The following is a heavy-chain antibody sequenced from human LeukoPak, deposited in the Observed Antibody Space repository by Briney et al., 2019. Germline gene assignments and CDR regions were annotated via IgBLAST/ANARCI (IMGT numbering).Heavy chain of an antibody. J-gene: IGHJ4*02. CDR3: AREETGSSSRKCFDY. D-gene: IGHD6-6*01. CDR1: GYTFTSYY. V-gene: IGHV1-46*01. Sequence: GASVKVSCKASGYTFTSYYMHWVRQAPGQGLEWMGIINPSGGSTSYAQKFQGRVTMTRDTSTSTVYMELGSLRSEDTAVYYCAREETGSSSRKCFDYWGQGTLVTVSS. CDR2: INPSGGST.